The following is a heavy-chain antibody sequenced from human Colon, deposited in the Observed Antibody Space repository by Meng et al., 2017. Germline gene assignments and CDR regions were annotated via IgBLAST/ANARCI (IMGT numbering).Heavy chain of an antibody. J-gene: IGHJ4*02. V-gene: IGHV3-30*04. Sequence: LKISCAASGFTFSNFAMHWVRQGPGKGLEWLSFISYDGSHSYYADSVRGRFTVSRDNSKNTLYLQMNNLKAEDTAVYYCARGNLMFSMIVVATNPNFDYWGQSTLVTVSS. CDR1: GFTFSNFA. D-gene: IGHD1-26*01. CDR2: ISYDGSHS. CDR3: ARGNLMFSMIVVATNPNFDY.